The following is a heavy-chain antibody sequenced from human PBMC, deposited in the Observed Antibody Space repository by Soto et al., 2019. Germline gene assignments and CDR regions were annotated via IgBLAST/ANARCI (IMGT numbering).Heavy chain of an antibody. CDR2: ISSSSSYT. CDR3: AREDIVVVPAAISYGMDV. V-gene: IGHV3-11*06. CDR1: GFTFSDYY. J-gene: IGHJ6*02. D-gene: IGHD2-2*01. Sequence: GGSLRLSCAASGFTFSDYYMSWIRQAPGKGLEWVSYISSSSSYTNYADSVKGRFTISRDNAKNSLYLQMNSLRAEDTAVYYCAREDIVVVPAAISYGMDVWGQGTTVTVSS.